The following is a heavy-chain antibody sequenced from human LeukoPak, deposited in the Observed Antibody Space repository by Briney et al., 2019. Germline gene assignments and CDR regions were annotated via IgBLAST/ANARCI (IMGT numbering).Heavy chain of an antibody. J-gene: IGHJ4*02. Sequence: SQTLSLTCTVSGGSISSGSYYWSWIRQPAGKGLERIGRIYTSGSTNYNPSLKSRVTISVDTSKNQFSLKLSSVTAADTAVYYCVRAEGYGDYGIDYWGQGTLVTVSS. CDR1: GGSISSGSYY. CDR3: VRAEGYGDYGIDY. V-gene: IGHV4-61*02. D-gene: IGHD4-17*01. CDR2: IYTSGST.